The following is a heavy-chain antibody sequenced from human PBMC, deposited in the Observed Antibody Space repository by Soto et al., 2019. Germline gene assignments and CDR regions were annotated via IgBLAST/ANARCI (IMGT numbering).Heavy chain of an antibody. CDR2: INPNTGGT. Sequence: ASVKVSCKASGYTFTGYYMHWVRQAPGQGLEWMGWINPNTGGTNSAQRFQGRVTMTRDTSISTAYMELSRLTSDDTGVYYCAREDRYGSGNHDAFAIWGQGTMVTV. CDR3: AREDRYGSGNHDAFAI. V-gene: IGHV1-2*02. CDR1: GYTFTGYY. D-gene: IGHD3-10*01. J-gene: IGHJ3*02.